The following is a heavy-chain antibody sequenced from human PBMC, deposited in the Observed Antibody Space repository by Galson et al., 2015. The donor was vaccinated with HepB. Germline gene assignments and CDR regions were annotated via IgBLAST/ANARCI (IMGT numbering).Heavy chain of an antibody. Sequence: CAISGDSVSSDSAAWNWIRQSPSRGLEWLGRTYYRSKWYNDYAPSVKSRITINPDTSKNQFSLQLKYVTPEDTAVYFCAGGGRGSSPPHSYFAYWGRGTLVTVSS. V-gene: IGHV6-1*01. D-gene: IGHD1-26*01. J-gene: IGHJ4*02. CDR3: AGGGRGSSPPHSYFAY. CDR1: GDSVSSDSAA. CDR2: TYYRSKWYN.